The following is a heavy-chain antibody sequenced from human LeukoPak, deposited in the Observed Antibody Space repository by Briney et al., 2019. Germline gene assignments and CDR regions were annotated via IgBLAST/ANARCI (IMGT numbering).Heavy chain of an antibody. J-gene: IGHJ4*02. CDR3: AREYTLYRSGWFLDY. V-gene: IGHV4-30-2*01. CDR2: IYHSGST. CDR1: GGSISSGGYS. D-gene: IGHD6-19*01. Sequence: SETLSLTCAVSGGSISSGGYSWTWIRQPPGKGLEWIGYIYHSGSTSYNPSLKSRVTISVDTSKNQFSLKLSSVTAADTAVYYCAREYTLYRSGWFLDYWGQGTVVTVSS.